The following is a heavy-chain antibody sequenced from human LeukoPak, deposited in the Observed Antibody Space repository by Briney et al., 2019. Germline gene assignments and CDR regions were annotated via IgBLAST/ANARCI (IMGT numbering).Heavy chain of an antibody. D-gene: IGHD4-23*01. CDR3: ARPKGYGGKANDYYGMDV. Sequence: SGESLKISCKGSGYSFTSYWIGWVRQMPGKGLEWMGIIYPGDSDTRYSPSFQGQVTISADKSISTAYLQWSSLKASGTAMYYCARPKGYGGKANDYYGMDVWGQGTTVTVSS. CDR2: IYPGDSDT. V-gene: IGHV5-51*01. J-gene: IGHJ6*02. CDR1: GYSFTSYW.